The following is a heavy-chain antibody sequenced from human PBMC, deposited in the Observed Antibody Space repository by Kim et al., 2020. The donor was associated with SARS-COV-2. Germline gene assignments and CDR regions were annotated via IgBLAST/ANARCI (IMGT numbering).Heavy chain of an antibody. CDR1: GFTFSSYS. D-gene: IGHD3-10*01. J-gene: IGHJ6*02. CDR3: ARDIALLWFGESTDGMDV. V-gene: IGHV3-48*02. CDR2: ISSSSSTI. Sequence: GGSLRLSCAASGFTFSSYSMNWVRQAPGKGLEWVSYISSSSSTIYYADSVKGRFTISRDNAKNSLYLQMNSLRDEDTAVYYCARDIALLWFGESTDGMDVWGQGTTVTVSS.